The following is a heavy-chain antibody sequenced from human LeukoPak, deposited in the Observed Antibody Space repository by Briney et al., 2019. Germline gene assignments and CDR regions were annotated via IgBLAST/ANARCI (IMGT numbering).Heavy chain of an antibody. CDR2: INPNSGDT. D-gene: IGHD6-13*01. CDR1: GYTFTSYY. J-gene: IGHJ4*02. V-gene: IGHV1-2*02. CDR3: ARGVIAAGGNDFDY. Sequence: ASVKVSCKASGYTFTSYYMHWVRQAPGQGLEWMGWINPNSGDTKYVQKFQGRVTMTRDTSISTAYMELSRLRSDDTAVYYCARGVIAAGGNDFDYWGQGTLVTVSS.